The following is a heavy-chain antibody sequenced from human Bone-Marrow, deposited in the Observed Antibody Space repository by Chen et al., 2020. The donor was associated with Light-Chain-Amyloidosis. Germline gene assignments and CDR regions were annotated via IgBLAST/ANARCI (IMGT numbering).Heavy chain of an antibody. V-gene: IGHV5-51*01. CDR2: IYPDDSDA. J-gene: IGHJ4*02. CDR3: ARRRDGYNFDY. CDR1: GYIFPNYW. Sequence: EVQLEQSGPEVKKPGESLKISCKGAGYIFPNYWIGWVRQMPGKGLELMGVIYPDDSDARYSPSFEGQVTISADKSITTAYLQWRSLKASDTAMYYCARRRDGYNFDYWGQGTLVTVSS. D-gene: IGHD5-12*01.